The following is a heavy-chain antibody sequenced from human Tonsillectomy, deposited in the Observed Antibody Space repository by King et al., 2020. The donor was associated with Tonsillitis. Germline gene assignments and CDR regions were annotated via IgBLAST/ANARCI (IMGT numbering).Heavy chain of an antibody. D-gene: IGHD3-10*01. CDR3: ARVSYVGVTMVRGASAIYYYGMDV. V-gene: IGHV4-34*01. Sequence: VQLQQGGAGLLKPSETLSLTCAVNGGSFSGYYWSWIRQPPGKGREWMGEINHSESSNYNTSLKSRVTVSVDTSKNQFSLKLSSVTAADTAVYYCARVSYVGVTMVRGASAIYYYGMDVWGHGTTVTVSS. CDR2: INHSESS. J-gene: IGHJ6*02. CDR1: GGSFSGYY.